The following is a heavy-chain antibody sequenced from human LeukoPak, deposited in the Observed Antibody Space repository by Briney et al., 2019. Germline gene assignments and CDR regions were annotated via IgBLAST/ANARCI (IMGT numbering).Heavy chain of an antibody. CDR2: IYYRGST. CDR1: GGSIIDYY. D-gene: IGHD4-17*01. CDR3: ARLATYGDYSD. Sequence: PSAPLSLTCSASGGSIIDYYWSWTRPPPGKGPEWIGYIYYRGSTNYNPSLKSRVSMSIDTSKNQFSLRLSSVTAADTAVYYCARLATYGDYSDWGQGTLVTVSS. J-gene: IGHJ4*02. V-gene: IGHV4-59*08.